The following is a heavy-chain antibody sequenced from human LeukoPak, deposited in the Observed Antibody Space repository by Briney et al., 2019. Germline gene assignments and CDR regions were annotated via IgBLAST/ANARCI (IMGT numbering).Heavy chain of an antibody. V-gene: IGHV4-59*01. J-gene: IGHJ5*02. CDR3: ARAEAYELLWFGGHIVTGWFDP. D-gene: IGHD3-10*01. CDR1: GGSISSYY. Sequence: KPSETLSLTCTVSGGSISSYYWSWIRQPPGKGLEWIGYIYYSGSTNYNPSLKSRVTISVDTSKNQFSLKLSSVTAADTAVYYCARAEAYELLWFGGHIVTGWFDPWGQGTLVTVSS. CDR2: IYYSGST.